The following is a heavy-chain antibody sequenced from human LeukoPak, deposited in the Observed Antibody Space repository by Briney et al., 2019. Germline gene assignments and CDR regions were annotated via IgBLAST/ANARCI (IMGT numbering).Heavy chain of an antibody. J-gene: IGHJ4*02. CDR3: ARLPYYYGSGSYYNKGKREYYFDY. CDR2: IYPGDSDT. CDR1: GYSFTSYW. D-gene: IGHD3-10*01. Sequence: GESLKISCKGSGYSFTSYWIGWVRQMPGKGLEWMGIIYPGDSDTRHSPSFQGQVTISADKSISTAYLQWSSLKASDTAMYYCARLPYYYGSGSYYNKGKREYYFDYWGQGTLVTVSS. V-gene: IGHV5-51*01.